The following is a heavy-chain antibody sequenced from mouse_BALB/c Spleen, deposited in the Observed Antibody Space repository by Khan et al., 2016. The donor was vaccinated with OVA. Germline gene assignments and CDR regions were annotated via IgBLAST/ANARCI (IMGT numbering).Heavy chain of an antibody. J-gene: IGHJ3*01. CDR2: IFPGTGTT. CDR1: GYTFTNYW. V-gene: IGHV1S132*01. Sequence: QVQLQQSGAELVKPGASVKLSCKTSGYTFTNYWIQWIKQRPGQGLGWIGQIFPGTGTTYYNQNFKGKATLTVDTSSNTAYMHLSSLTSEDSAVYFCARGYFGNYAFVCWGQGTLVTVSP. CDR3: ARGYFGNYAFVC. D-gene: IGHD2-1*01.